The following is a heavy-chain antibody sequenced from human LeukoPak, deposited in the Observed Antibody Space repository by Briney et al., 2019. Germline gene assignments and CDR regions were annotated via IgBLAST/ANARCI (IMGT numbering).Heavy chain of an antibody. CDR1: GYTFTGHY. CDR3: ARDVYTSGWRYFDL. Sequence: ASVKVSCKASGYTFTGHYMHWVRQAPGQGPEWMGWINPNSGDTNYAQKFQGRDTLTRDASIGTAYMEVNRLTYDDTAIYYCARDVYTSGWRYFDLWGHGTLVTVSS. CDR2: INPNSGDT. J-gene: IGHJ2*01. V-gene: IGHV1-2*02. D-gene: IGHD6-19*01.